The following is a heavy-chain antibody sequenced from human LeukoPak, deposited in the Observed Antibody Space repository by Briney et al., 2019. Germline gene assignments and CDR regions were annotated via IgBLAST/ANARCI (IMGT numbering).Heavy chain of an antibody. CDR3: ARAPDYGDYLFDY. D-gene: IGHD4-17*01. CDR1: GYTFTTYY. V-gene: IGHV1-2*02. CDR2: INPNSDYT. J-gene: IGHJ4*02. Sequence: ASVKVSCKASGYTFTTYYMHWVRQAPGQGLEWMGWINPNSDYTNYAQKFQGRLTLTRDTSISTAYMELSSLRSEDTAVYYCARAPDYGDYLFDYWGQGTLVTVSS.